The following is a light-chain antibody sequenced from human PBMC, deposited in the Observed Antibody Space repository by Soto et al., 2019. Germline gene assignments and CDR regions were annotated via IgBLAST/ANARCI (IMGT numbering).Light chain of an antibody. Sequence: EIVLTHSPGTLSLSPGESATLSCRASQSVPKNYLAWFQHKPGQAPRLLIYDASNRATGVPDRFSGSGSGTDFTLTVSRLEPEDFAVFYCHQYAYSPRTFGGGTKVDIK. J-gene: IGKJ4*01. CDR1: QSVPKNY. CDR2: DAS. CDR3: HQYAYSPRT. V-gene: IGKV3-20*01.